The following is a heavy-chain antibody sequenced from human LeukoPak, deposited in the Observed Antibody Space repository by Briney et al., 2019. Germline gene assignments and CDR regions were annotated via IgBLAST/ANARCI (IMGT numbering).Heavy chain of an antibody. J-gene: IGHJ4*02. D-gene: IGHD6-19*01. CDR2: IKQDGSEK. V-gene: IGHV3-7*01. CDR1: GFTFSSYA. CDR3: ARGQWLVRGTRFDY. Sequence: GGSLRLSCAASGFTFSSYAMSWVRQAPGKGLEWVANIKQDGSEKYYVDSVKGRFTISRDNAKNSLYLQMNSLRAEDTAVYYCARGQWLVRGTRFDYWGQGTLVTVSS.